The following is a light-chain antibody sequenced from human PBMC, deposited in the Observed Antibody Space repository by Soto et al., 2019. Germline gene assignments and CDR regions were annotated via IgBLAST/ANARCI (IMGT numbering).Light chain of an antibody. CDR2: GAS. CDR1: QSVSSK. V-gene: IGKV3-15*01. Sequence: EIVMTQSPATLSVSPGERATLSCRASQSVSSKLAWYQQKPGQGPRLLIYGASTRATGIPARFSGSGSGTEFTLSNISLQSEDFAVYYCQHYSTWLWTFGQGTKVEIK. CDR3: QHYSTWLWT. J-gene: IGKJ1*01.